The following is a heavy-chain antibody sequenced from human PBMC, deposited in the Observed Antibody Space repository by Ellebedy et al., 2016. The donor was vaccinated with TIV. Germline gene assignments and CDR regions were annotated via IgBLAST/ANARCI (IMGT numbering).Heavy chain of an antibody. Sequence: GESLKISCAASGFTFSMYAMSWVRQAPGQGLEWVSTLSATGDSTYYADSVRGRLTISRDNSKITLYLQMHSLRAEDTAVYFCARSRRGFDYWGHGTLVAVSS. J-gene: IGHJ4*01. V-gene: IGHV3-23*01. CDR3: ARSRRGFDY. CDR1: GFTFSMYA. CDR2: LSATGDST.